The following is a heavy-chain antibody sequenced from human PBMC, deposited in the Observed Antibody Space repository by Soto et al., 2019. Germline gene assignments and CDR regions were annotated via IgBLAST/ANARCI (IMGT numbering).Heavy chain of an antibody. J-gene: IGHJ6*02. Sequence: ASVKVSCKASGYTFTSYGISWVRQAPGQGLEWMGWISAYNGNTNYAQKLQGRVTMTTDTSTSTAYMELRSLRSDDTAVYYCARVDIVVVPAAIPYYYYGMDVWGQGTTVTVSS. V-gene: IGHV1-18*01. CDR3: ARVDIVVVPAAIPYYYYGMDV. CDR1: GYTFTSYG. D-gene: IGHD2-2*03. CDR2: ISAYNGNT.